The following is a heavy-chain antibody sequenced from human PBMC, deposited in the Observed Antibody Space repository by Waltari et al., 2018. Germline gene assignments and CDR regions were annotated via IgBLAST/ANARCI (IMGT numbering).Heavy chain of an antibody. CDR1: GGSIRSSRYY. CDR3: ARGSAWFDP. CDR2: IYYSGST. V-gene: IGHV4-39*07. Sequence: QLQLQESGPGLVKPSETLSLTCTVAGGSIRSSRYYWGWIRQPPGKGLEWIGSIYYSGSTYYNPSLKIRVTISVDTSKNQFSLKLSSVTAADTAVYYCARGSAWFDPWGQGTLVTVSS. J-gene: IGHJ5*02.